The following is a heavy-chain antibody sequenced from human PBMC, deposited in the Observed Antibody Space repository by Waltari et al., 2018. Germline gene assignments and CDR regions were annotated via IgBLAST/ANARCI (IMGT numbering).Heavy chain of an antibody. CDR1: GFTSSGDA. Sequence: EVQLVESGGALVQPGGSLRLSCAASGFTSSGDALTWVRPAPGKGLEWVSSISGGGGYTYYADSVRGRFTISRDNSKNTLYLQMNSLRAEDTAVYYCAKGCGVSCYQFCDYWGQGTLVTVSS. V-gene: IGHV3-23*04. CDR2: ISGGGGYT. J-gene: IGHJ4*02. CDR3: AKGCGVSCYQFCDY. D-gene: IGHD2-15*01.